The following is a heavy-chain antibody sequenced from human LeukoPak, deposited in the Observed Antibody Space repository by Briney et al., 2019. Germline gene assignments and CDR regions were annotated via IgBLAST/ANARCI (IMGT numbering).Heavy chain of an antibody. CDR1: GFTFSSYA. J-gene: IGHJ6*02. CDR3: AKDRRYYGSGSYYTGYYYYGMDV. V-gene: IGHV3-23*01. Sequence: GGSLRLSCAASGFTFSSYAMSWVRQAPGKGLEWVSAISGSGGSTYYADSVKGRFTISRDNSKNTLYLQMNSLRAEDTAVYYCAKDRRYYGSGSYYTGYYYYGMDVWGQGTTVTVSS. D-gene: IGHD3-10*01. CDR2: ISGSGGST.